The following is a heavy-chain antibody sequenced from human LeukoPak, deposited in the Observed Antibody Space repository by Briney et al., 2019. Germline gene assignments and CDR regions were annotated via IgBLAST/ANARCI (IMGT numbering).Heavy chain of an antibody. V-gene: IGHV3-15*01. J-gene: IGHJ5*02. Sequence: GGSLRLSCAASGFIFTDAWMIWVRQAPGKGLEWVGRMKSEAWGGGSTDYAASVKGRFTMSRDDSKNMVFLRMSSLRTEDTGVYYCVWSGLNYFGLWGQGTLVTVSS. CDR3: VWSGLNYFGL. CDR2: MKSEAWGGGST. CDR1: GFIFTDAW. D-gene: IGHD4-11*01.